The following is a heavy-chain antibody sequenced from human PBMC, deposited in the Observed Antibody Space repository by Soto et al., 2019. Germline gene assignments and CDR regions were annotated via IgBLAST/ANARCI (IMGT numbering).Heavy chain of an antibody. CDR2: ILVDGRT. CDR1: GFICSSYD. CDR3: AKATATGGGAFDI. Sequence: GGSLRLSCAASGFICSSYDMSWVRQAPGKGLEWVSTILVDGRTFYVDSVKGRLTISRDNSKNTVYLQMNSLTARDTAQYYCAKATATGGGAFDICGQGTMVTVSS. J-gene: IGHJ3*02. V-gene: IGHV3-23*01. D-gene: IGHD2-8*02.